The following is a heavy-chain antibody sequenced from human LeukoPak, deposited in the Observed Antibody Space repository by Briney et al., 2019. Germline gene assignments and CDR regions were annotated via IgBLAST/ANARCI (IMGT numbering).Heavy chain of an antibody. J-gene: IGHJ3*02. CDR2: FDPEDGET. Sequence: ASVKVSCKVSGYTLTELSMHWVRQAPGKGLEWTGGFDPEDGETIYAQKFHGRVTMTEDTSTDTAYMELSSLRSEDTAVYYCATVGYCSSTSCYDAFDIWGQGTMVTVSS. D-gene: IGHD2-2*01. CDR3: ATVGYCSSTSCYDAFDI. CDR1: GYTLTELS. V-gene: IGHV1-24*01.